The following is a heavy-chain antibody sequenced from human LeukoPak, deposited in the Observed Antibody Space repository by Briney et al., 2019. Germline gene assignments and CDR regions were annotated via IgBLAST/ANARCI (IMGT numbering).Heavy chain of an antibody. CDR2: ISGSGGST. J-gene: IGHJ3*02. V-gene: IGHV3-23*01. Sequence: GGSLRLSCAASGLTFSSYAMSWVRHAPGKGLELVSAISGSGGSTYYADSVKGRFTISRDNSKNTLYLQMNSLRAEDTAVYYCAKDYYGSGDAFDIWGQGTMVTVSS. CDR1: GLTFSSYA. D-gene: IGHD3-10*01. CDR3: AKDYYGSGDAFDI.